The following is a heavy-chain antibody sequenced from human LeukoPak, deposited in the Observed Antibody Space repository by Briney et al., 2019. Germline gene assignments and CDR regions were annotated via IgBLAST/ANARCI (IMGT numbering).Heavy chain of an antibody. CDR2: IFYEGKT. CDR3: ARLERDYGDYVPPFDY. CDR1: DGSISAYY. V-gene: IGHV4-59*08. D-gene: IGHD4-17*01. Sequence: SETLSLTCTVSDGSISAYYWSWIRQSPGKGLEWIGYIFYEGKTVYNPSLESRVTFSIGSPNNHFFLRMTSVTAADTAVYYCARLERDYGDYVPPFDYWGQGTLVTVSS. J-gene: IGHJ4*02.